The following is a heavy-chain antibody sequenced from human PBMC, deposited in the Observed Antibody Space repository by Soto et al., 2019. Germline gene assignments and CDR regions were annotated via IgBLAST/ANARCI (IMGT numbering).Heavy chain of an antibody. Sequence: ASVNVSCKFSGYTLTELSIHWVRQAPGKGLECMGGFDPEDGETIYAQKFQGRVTMTEDTSTDTAYMELSSLRSEDTAVYYCATVLRFLEWPDSNYYYYGMDVWGQGTTVTVSS. D-gene: IGHD3-3*01. CDR2: FDPEDGET. J-gene: IGHJ6*02. V-gene: IGHV1-24*01. CDR1: GYTLTELS. CDR3: ATVLRFLEWPDSNYYYYGMDV.